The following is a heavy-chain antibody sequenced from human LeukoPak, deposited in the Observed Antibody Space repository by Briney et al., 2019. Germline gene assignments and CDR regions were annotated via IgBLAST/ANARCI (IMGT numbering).Heavy chain of an antibody. CDR3: AREGGIAYYDSSGYSYFDY. Sequence: GGSLRLSCAASGFTFSSYSMNWVRQAPGKGLEWVSSISSSSSYIYYADSVKGRFTISRDNAKNSLYLQMNSLRAEDTAVYYCAREGGIAYYDSSGYSYFDYWGQRTLVTVSS. CDR2: ISSSSSYI. V-gene: IGHV3-21*01. D-gene: IGHD3-22*01. CDR1: GFTFSSYS. J-gene: IGHJ4*02.